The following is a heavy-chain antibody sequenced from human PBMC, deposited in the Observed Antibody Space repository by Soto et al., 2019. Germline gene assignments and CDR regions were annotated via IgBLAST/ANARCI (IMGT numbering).Heavy chain of an antibody. CDR3: ARAPSLYSYYLDV. J-gene: IGHJ6*03. CDR2: ISSSSGTI. Sequence: GGSLRLSCAASGFTFSTYTMNWVRQAPGKGLEWVSYISSSSGTIYHADSVKGRFTISRDNAENSLYLQMNSLRGEDTAVYYCARAPSLYSYYLDVWGKGTTVTVSS. CDR1: GFTFSTYT. V-gene: IGHV3-48*04. D-gene: IGHD2-2*01.